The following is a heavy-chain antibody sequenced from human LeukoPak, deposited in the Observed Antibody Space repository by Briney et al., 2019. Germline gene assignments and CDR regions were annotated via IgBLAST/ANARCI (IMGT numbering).Heavy chain of an antibody. CDR2: IYYSGST. CDR3: ARENYDFWSGYSHFDY. V-gene: IGHV4-30-4*08. D-gene: IGHD3-3*01. Sequence: SETLSLTCTVSGGSISSGDYYWSWIRQPPGKGLEWIGYIYYSGSTYYNPSLKSRVTISVDTSKNQFSLKLSSVTAADTAVYYCARENYDFWSGYSHFDYWGQGTLVTVSS. CDR1: GGSISSGDYY. J-gene: IGHJ4*02.